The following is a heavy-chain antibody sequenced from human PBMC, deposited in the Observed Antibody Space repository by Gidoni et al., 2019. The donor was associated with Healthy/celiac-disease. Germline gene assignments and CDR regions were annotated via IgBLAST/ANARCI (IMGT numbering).Heavy chain of an antibody. J-gene: IGHJ5*02. Sequence: QVQLQQSGPGLVKPSQTLSLTCAISGDSVSSNSAAWNWIRQSPSRGLEWLGRTYYRSKWYNDYAVSVKSRITINPDTSKNQFSLQLNSVTPEDTAVYYCAREPWFGELSWSPEYNWFDPWGQGTLVTVSS. CDR3: AREPWFGELSWSPEYNWFDP. D-gene: IGHD3-10*01. CDR1: GDSVSSNSAA. V-gene: IGHV6-1*01. CDR2: TYYRSKWYN.